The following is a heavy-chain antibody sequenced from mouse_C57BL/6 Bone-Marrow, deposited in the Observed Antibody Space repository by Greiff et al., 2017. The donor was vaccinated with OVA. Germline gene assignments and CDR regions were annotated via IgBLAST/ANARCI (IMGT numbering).Heavy chain of an antibody. Sequence: EVQRVESGGGLVKPGGSLKLSCAASGFTFSSYAMSWVRQTPEKRLEWVATISDGGSYTYYTDNVKGRITIYRDHAKNNLYLQMIHLKSEDTAMYYCSRGVSYAMDYWGQGTSVTVSS. CDR2: ISDGGSYT. V-gene: IGHV5-4*01. J-gene: IGHJ4*01. CDR3: SRGVSYAMDY. CDR1: GFTFSSYA.